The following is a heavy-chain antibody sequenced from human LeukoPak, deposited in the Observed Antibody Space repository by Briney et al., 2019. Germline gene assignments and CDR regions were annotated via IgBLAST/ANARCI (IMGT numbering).Heavy chain of an antibody. CDR3: ARDRGGRTGLDD. Sequence: GGSLRLSCAASGFTFSSYWMHWVRQAPGKGLVWVSRINSDGSSTSYADSVKGRFTISRDNAENSLYLQMNSLRAEDTAVYYCARDRGGRTGLDDWGQGTLVTVSS. V-gene: IGHV3-74*01. D-gene: IGHD2-15*01. CDR1: GFTFSSYW. CDR2: INSDGSST. J-gene: IGHJ4*02.